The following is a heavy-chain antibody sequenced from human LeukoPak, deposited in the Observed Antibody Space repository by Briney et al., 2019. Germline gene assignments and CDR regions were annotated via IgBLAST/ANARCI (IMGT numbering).Heavy chain of an antibody. J-gene: IGHJ4*02. V-gene: IGHV3-74*01. Sequence: PGGSLRLSCAASGFTFSSYWMHWVRHTPGKGLVWVSRIKGDGSSTSYADSVKGRFTISRDNAKNTLYLQMNSLRAEDTAAYYCARDGYSFGHDFDYWGQGTLVTVSS. CDR2: IKGDGSST. CDR1: GFTFSSYW. CDR3: ARDGYSFGHDFDY. D-gene: IGHD5-18*01.